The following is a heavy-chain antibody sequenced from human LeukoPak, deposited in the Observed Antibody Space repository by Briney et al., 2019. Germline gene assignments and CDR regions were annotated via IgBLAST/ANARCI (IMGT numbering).Heavy chain of an antibody. Sequence: PGGSLRLSCAASGFTFSIYRMSWVRQAPGKGLECVANMKQDGSEKYYADSVKGRFIISTDNVKNSIYLQMNSLRVEDVGVYSCARDTAAFDYWGQGTLVIVSS. CDR1: GFTFSIYR. CDR2: MKQDGSEK. CDR3: ARDTAAFDY. V-gene: IGHV3-7*05. D-gene: IGHD6-25*01. J-gene: IGHJ4*02.